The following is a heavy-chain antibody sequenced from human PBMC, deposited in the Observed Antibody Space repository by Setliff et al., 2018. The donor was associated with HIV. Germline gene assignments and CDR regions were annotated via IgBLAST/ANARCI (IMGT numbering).Heavy chain of an antibody. CDR1: GYTFTSSG. V-gene: IGHV1-18*01. Sequence: GASVKVSCKASGYTFTSSGITWVRQAPGQGLEWMGWIGTYNGDTNYAQKFRGRVTMTTDTSTSTAYMELRSLISDDTAVYYCAREGLWFGDRGYYMDVWGTGTAVTVSS. D-gene: IGHD3-10*01. J-gene: IGHJ6*03. CDR3: AREGLWFGDRGYYMDV. CDR2: IGTYNGDT.